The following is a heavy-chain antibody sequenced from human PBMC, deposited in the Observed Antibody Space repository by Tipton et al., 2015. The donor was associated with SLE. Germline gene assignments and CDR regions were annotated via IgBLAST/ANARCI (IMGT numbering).Heavy chain of an antibody. CDR1: GGSISNSDYF. CDR2: IHYSGTT. V-gene: IGHV4-39*07. D-gene: IGHD2-2*01. J-gene: IGHJ5*02. Sequence: TLSLTCTVSGGSISNSDYFWGWVRQSPEKGLEWIGIIHYSGTTYYNPSLKSRVTMSVDTSKNQFSLKVNSLTAADTAVYYCARDRAICTRTTCYGDNWFDPWGQGTLVTVSS. CDR3: ARDRAICTRTTCYGDNWFDP.